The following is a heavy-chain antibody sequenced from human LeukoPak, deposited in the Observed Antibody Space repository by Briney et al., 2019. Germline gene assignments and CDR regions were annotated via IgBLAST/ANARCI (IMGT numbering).Heavy chain of an antibody. J-gene: IGHJ3*02. D-gene: IGHD3-10*01. CDR2: IYHSGST. CDR3: ARGRSYYGSAFDI. CDR1: GGSISSYY. V-gene: IGHV4-59*12. Sequence: SETLSLTCTVSGGSISSYYWSWIRQPPGKGLEWIGYIYHSGSTYYNPSLKSRVTISVDRSKNQFSLKLSSVTAADTAVYYCARGRSYYGSAFDIWGQGTMVTVSS.